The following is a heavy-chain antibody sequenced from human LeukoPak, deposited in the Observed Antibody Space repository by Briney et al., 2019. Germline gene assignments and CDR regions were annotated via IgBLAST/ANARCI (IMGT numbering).Heavy chain of an antibody. V-gene: IGHV4-31*03. Sequence: PSETLSLTCTVSGGSISSGGYYWSWIRQHPGKGLEWIGYIYYSGSTYYNPSLKSRVTISVDTSKNQFSQKLSSVTAADTAVYYCARGIVVVPAAVDWFDPWGQGTLVTVSS. CDR2: IYYSGST. CDR3: ARGIVVVPAAVDWFDP. CDR1: GGSISSGGYY. J-gene: IGHJ5*02. D-gene: IGHD2-2*01.